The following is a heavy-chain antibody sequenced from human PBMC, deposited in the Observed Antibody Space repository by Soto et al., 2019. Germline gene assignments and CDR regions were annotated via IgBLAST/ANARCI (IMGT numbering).Heavy chain of an antibody. D-gene: IGHD6-6*01. CDR1: GFTFSSYG. J-gene: IGHJ6*02. Sequence: QVQLVESGGGVVQPGRSLRLSCAASGFTFSSYGMHWVRQTPGKGLEWVAVISYDGSNKYYADSVKGRFTISRDNSKNTLYLQMNSLRAEDTAVYYCAKVPIAARHYYYYGMDVWGQGTTVTVSS. V-gene: IGHV3-30*18. CDR2: ISYDGSNK. CDR3: AKVPIAARHYYYYGMDV.